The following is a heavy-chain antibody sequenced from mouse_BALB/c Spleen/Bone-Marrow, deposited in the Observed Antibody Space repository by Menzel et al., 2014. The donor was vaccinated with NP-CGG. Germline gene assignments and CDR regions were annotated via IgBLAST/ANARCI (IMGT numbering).Heavy chain of an antibody. D-gene: IGHD2-13*01. Sequence: DVQLVESGGGLVKPGGTLKLSCAASGFTFSDYYLYWVRQTPENRLEWVATISDGGSYTYYPYIVKGRITITRDNAKNNQYLQMSSLKSENTAMYYCESGDYDDYGAMDYWGQGTSLTVSS. J-gene: IGHJ4*01. V-gene: IGHV5-4*02. CDR2: ISDGGSYT. CDR3: ESGDYDDYGAMDY. CDR1: GFTFSDYY.